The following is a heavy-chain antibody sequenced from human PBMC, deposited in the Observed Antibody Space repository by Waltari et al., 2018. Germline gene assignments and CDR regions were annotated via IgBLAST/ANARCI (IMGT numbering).Heavy chain of an antibody. CDR1: GFSFSDYD. J-gene: IGHJ2*01. CDR2: LTYGGENT. V-gene: IGHV3-23*01. CDR3: ARFRVSSGWYFDL. D-gene: IGHD6-13*01. Sequence: ELQLSESGGGVIQPGESLRLSCAASGFSFSDYDISGVRQAPGRGLEWVSDLTYGGENTFYADSVKGRFTVFRDDSKNTIHLQTNNLRPEDTGVYYCARFRVSSGWYFDLWGRGTLVTVSS.